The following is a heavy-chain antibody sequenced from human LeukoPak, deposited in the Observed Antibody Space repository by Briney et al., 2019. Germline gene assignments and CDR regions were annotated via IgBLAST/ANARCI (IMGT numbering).Heavy chain of an antibody. Sequence: GGSLRLSCAASGFTVSSNYMSWVRQAPGKGLEWVSVIYSGGSTYYADSVKGRFTISRDNSKNTLYLQMNSLRAEDTAVYYCARILAVAGTDDYWGQGTLVTVSS. CDR2: IYSGGST. V-gene: IGHV3-53*01. CDR1: GFTVSSNY. CDR3: ARILAVAGTDDY. J-gene: IGHJ4*02. D-gene: IGHD6-19*01.